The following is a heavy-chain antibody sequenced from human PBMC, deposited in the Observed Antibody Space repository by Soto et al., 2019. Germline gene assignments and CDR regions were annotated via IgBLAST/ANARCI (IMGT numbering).Heavy chain of an antibody. CDR1: GGSISSISYY. J-gene: IGHJ4*02. CDR2: IKYSGHT. V-gene: IGHV4-39*01. CDR3: ARIDIAVVPSTTFDY. Sequence: QLQLQESGPGLVKPSETLAHTCTVSGGSISSISYYWGWIRQTPGKGLEWIGSIKYSGHTFYNPSLKSRVTMSVDTSKNQFSLRLSTVTAAETAAYYCARIDIAVVPSTTFDYWGQGTLVTVSS. D-gene: IGHD2-2*01.